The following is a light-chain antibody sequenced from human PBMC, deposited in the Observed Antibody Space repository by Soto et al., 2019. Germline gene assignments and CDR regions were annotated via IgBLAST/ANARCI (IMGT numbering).Light chain of an antibody. V-gene: IGKV1-12*01. CDR2: AAS. CDR1: QGISSW. Sequence: DFQMTQFPSSVSASVGDRVTITCRASQGISSWLAWYQQNPGKAPKLLIYAASSLQSGVPSRFSGSGSGTDFTLTISSLPPEDFATYYGPQDNSFPITFGQGTRLEIK. J-gene: IGKJ5*01. CDR3: PQDNSFPIT.